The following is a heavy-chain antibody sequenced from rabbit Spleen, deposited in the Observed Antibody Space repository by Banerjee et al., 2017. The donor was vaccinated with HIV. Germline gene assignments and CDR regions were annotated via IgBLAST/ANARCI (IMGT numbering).Heavy chain of an antibody. J-gene: IGHJ4*01. V-gene: IGHV1S45*01. Sequence: QERLVESGGGLVKPEGSLKLSCTASGFSFSNKAVMCWVRQAPGKGLQWIACINTYTGKAVYATWANGRFTVSRTSSTTVTLQMTSLTAADTATYFCARDLASVVGWNFSLWGPGTLVTVS. CDR1: GFSFSNKAV. CDR2: INTYTGKA. D-gene: IGHD3-1*01. CDR3: ARDLASVVGWNFSL.